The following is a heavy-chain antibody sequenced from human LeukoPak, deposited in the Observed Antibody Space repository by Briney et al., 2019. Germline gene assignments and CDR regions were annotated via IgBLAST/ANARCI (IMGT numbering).Heavy chain of an antibody. V-gene: IGHV4-4*07. J-gene: IGHJ2*01. CDR1: GGSMKTFY. Sequence: PSETLSLTCTVSGGSMKTFYWSWIRQPAGKGLEWIGRIYSSGSTNYNPSLKSRVTMSVDTSKNQFSLKLSSVTAADTAVYYCARGQYHLLYWYFDLWGRGTLVTVSS. CDR2: IYSSGST. CDR3: ARGQYHLLYWYFDL. D-gene: IGHD2-2*01.